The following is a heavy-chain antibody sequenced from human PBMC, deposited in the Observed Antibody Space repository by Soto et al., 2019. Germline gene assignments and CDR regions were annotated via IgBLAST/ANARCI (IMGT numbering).Heavy chain of an antibody. D-gene: IGHD6-13*01. V-gene: IGHV1-2*02. CDR3: VRDVPAAGTDWFDP. J-gene: IGHJ5*02. CDR1: GYTFTDYF. Sequence: ASVKVSCKASGYTFTDYFIHWVRQAPGQGLEWMGRINPNSGGTKYAQKFQGRVTMTRDTSISTAYMELSSVTSDDTAVYYCVRDVPAAGTDWFDPWGQGTQVTVSS. CDR2: INPNSGGT.